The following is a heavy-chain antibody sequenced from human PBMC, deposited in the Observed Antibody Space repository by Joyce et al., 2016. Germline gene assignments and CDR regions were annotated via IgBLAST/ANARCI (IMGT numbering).Heavy chain of an antibody. CDR1: GFIFSTYW. CDR3: ATYTSLGGWYGLVY. Sequence: EVQLVESGGTLVQPGGSLRLSCAASGFIFSTYWMSWVRQAPGKGREGVANMNRDGSEKYYADSVQGRFTISRDNAKNSLYLQMNSLRAEDTAVYYCATYTSLGGWYGLVYWGQGTLVTVSS. V-gene: IGHV3-7*01. CDR2: MNRDGSEK. D-gene: IGHD6-19*01. J-gene: IGHJ4*02.